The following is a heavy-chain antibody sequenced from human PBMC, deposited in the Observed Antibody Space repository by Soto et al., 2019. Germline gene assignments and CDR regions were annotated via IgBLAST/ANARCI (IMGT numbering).Heavy chain of an antibody. CDR2: ISSSSSYI. D-gene: IGHD3-22*01. CDR1: GFTFSSYS. CDR3: ASAQTYYYDSSGYPRDY. Sequence: EVQLVESGGGLVKPGGSLRLSCAASGFTFSSYSMNWVRQAPGKGLEWVSSISSSSSYIYYADSVKGRFTISRDNAKNSLYLQMNSLRAEDTAVYYCASAQTYYYDSSGYPRDYWGQGTLVTVSS. J-gene: IGHJ4*02. V-gene: IGHV3-21*01.